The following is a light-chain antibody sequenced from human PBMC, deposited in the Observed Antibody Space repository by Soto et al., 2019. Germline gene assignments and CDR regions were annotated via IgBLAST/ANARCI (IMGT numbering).Light chain of an antibody. CDR1: SSDVGGYNY. V-gene: IGLV2-14*01. Sequence: QSARTQPASVSGSPGQSITISCTGTSSDVGGYNYVSWYQQHPGKAPKLMIYDVSNRPSGVSNRFSGSKSGNTASLTISGLQAEDEADYYCSSYTSSTPLYVFGTGTKVTVL. J-gene: IGLJ1*01. CDR2: DVS. CDR3: SSYTSSTPLYV.